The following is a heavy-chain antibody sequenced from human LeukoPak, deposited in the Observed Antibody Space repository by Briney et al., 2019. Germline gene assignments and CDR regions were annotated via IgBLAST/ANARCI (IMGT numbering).Heavy chain of an antibody. J-gene: IGHJ3*02. Sequence: SETLSLTCTVSGDSISSGDYYWSWIRQPAGKGLEWIGRISSRGSTNYNPSLKSRVTISVDTSKNQFSLKLSSVTAADTAVYFCARGPYSYDSSGAFDIWGQGTMVTVSS. CDR1: GDSISSGDYY. CDR3: ARGPYSYDSSGAFDI. D-gene: IGHD3-22*01. CDR2: ISSRGST. V-gene: IGHV4-61*02.